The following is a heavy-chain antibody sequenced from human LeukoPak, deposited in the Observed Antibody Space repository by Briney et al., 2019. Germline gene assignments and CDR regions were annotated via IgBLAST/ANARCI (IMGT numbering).Heavy chain of an antibody. CDR1: GFTFSNYE. CDR3: ARYRADAGSYDALDI. V-gene: IGHV3-48*03. CDR2: ITSGGSTI. D-gene: IGHD3-10*01. J-gene: IGHJ3*02. Sequence: PGGSLRLSCAASGFTFSNYEMNWVRQAPGKGLEWVSYITSGGSTIYYADSVRGRFTISRDNAKNSLYLQMNSLRAEDTAIYYCARYRADAGSYDALDIWGQGTMVTVSS.